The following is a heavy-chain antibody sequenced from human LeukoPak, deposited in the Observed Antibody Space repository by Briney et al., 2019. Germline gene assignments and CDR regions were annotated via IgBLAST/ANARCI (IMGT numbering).Heavy chain of an antibody. CDR2: IVVCSGNT. CDR3: AADLSSADIVVVPAAI. Sequence: ASVKVSCKASGFTFTSSAMQWVRQARGQRLEWIGWIVVCSGNTNYAQKFQERVTITRDMSTSTAYMELSSLRSEDTAVYYCAADLSSADIVVVPAAIWGQGTLVTVSS. D-gene: IGHD2-2*02. J-gene: IGHJ4*02. CDR1: GFTFTSSA. V-gene: IGHV1-58*02.